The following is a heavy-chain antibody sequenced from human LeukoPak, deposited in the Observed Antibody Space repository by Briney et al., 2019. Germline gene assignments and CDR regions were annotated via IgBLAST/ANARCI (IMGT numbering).Heavy chain of an antibody. D-gene: IGHD3-22*01. Sequence: PSETLSLTCTVSGGSISSSSYYWGWIRHPPGQGLEWIGSIYYSGSTYYNPSLKSRVTMSVDTSKNQFSLKLSSVTAADTAVYYCARLPAEITMIVVAPGVPRGGYFDYWGQGTLVTVSS. J-gene: IGHJ4*02. V-gene: IGHV4-39*07. CDR2: IYYSGST. CDR3: ARLPAEITMIVVAPGVPRGGYFDY. CDR1: GGSISSSSYY.